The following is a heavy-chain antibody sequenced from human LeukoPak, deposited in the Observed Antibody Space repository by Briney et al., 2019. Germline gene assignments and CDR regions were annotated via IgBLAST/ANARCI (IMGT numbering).Heavy chain of an antibody. V-gene: IGHV4-59*01. Sequence: SETLSLTCTVSGGSISSYFWSWIRQPPGKGLEWIGYIYYSGSPNYNPSLKSRVAMSLDTSKNQFSLKLSSVTAADTAVYYCARDCSTTSCNGALDYWGQGTLVTVSS. CDR2: IYYSGSP. CDR1: GGSISSYF. D-gene: IGHD2-2*01. CDR3: ARDCSTTSCNGALDY. J-gene: IGHJ4*02.